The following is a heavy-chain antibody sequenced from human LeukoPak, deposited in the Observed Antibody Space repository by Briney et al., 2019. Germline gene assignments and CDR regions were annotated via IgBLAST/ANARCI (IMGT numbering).Heavy chain of an antibody. CDR2: IYYSGSP. Sequence: SETLSLTCTVSGGSISSYYWSWIRQPPGKGLEWIGYIYYSGSPNYNPSLKSRVTISVDTSKNQFSLKLSYVTTADTAVYYFYSTYYYDSSGYYIADYWGQGTLVTVSS. CDR3: YSTYYYDSSGYYIADY. V-gene: IGHV4-59*08. CDR1: GGSISSYY. J-gene: IGHJ4*02. D-gene: IGHD3-22*01.